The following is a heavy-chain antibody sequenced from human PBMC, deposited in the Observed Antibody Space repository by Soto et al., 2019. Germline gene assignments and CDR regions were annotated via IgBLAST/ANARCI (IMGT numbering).Heavy chain of an antibody. Sequence: QEQLVQAGAEVKEPGSSVKVSCKASGGIFSSYAISWVRQAPGQGLEWMGGIIPIFGTANYAQKFQGRVTITADESTNTAYMDLSSLKSEDTAIYYCARGGSGYVWFNEFWGQGTLVTVSS. J-gene: IGHJ4*02. CDR2: IIPIFGTA. CDR3: ARGGSGYVWFNEF. D-gene: IGHD3-22*01. V-gene: IGHV1-69*01. CDR1: GGIFSSYA.